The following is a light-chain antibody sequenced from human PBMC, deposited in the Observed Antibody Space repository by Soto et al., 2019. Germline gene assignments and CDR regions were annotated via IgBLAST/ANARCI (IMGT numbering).Light chain of an antibody. CDR1: QSVSSTY. CDR2: GAS. CDR3: QQRSNWPLT. V-gene: IGKV3D-20*02. Sequence: EIVLTQSPGTLSLSPGERATLSCRASQSVSSTYLIWYQQKPGQAPRLLIYGASSRATGVPDRFSGGGSGTDFTLTISSLEPEDFAVYYCQQRSNWPLTFGGGAKVDIK. J-gene: IGKJ4*01.